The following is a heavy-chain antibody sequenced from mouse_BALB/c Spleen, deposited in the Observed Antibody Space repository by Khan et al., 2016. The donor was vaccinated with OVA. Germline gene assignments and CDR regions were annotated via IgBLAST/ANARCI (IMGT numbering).Heavy chain of an antibody. Sequence: EVELVESGGGLVKPGGSLKLSCAASGFSFSSYTMSWVRQTPEKRLEWVATISSGSTYTYYPDSVKGRFTISRDNAKNPLYLQKSSRKYEDTAMDSCTRDGNYAHWYFDVWGAGTTVTVSS. CDR2: ISSGSTYT. V-gene: IGHV5-6-4*01. CDR3: TRDGNYAHWYFDV. D-gene: IGHD2-1*01. CDR1: GFSFSSYT. J-gene: IGHJ1*01.